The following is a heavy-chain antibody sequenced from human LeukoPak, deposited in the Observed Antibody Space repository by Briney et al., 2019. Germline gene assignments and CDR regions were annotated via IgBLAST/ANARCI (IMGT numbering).Heavy chain of an antibody. D-gene: IGHD2-2*01. V-gene: IGHV1-18*01. CDR3: ARADIVVAPAAIIPYYYGMDV. Sequence: GASVKVSCKASGYTFTSYGISWVRQAPGQGLEWMGWISAYNGNTNYAQKLQGRVTMTTDTSTSTAYMELRSLRSDDTAVYYCARADIVVAPAAIIPYYYGMDVWGQGTTVTVSS. CDR2: ISAYNGNT. CDR1: GYTFTSYG. J-gene: IGHJ6*02.